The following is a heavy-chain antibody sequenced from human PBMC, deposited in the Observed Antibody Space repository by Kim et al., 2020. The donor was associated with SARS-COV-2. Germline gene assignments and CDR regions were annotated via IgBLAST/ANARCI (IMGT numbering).Heavy chain of an antibody. Sequence: GGSLRLSCAASGFTFSSYGMHWVRQAPGKGLEWVAVISYDGSNKYYADSVKGRFTISRDNSKNTLYLQMNSLRAEDTAVYYCAKDLWGNPVNWGQGTLVTVSS. CDR3: AKDLWGNPVN. CDR1: GFTFSSYG. CDR2: ISYDGSNK. J-gene: IGHJ4*02. V-gene: IGHV3-30*18. D-gene: IGHD2-21*01.